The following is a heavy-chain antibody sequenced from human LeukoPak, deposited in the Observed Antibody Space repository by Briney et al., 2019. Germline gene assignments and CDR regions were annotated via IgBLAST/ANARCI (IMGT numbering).Heavy chain of an antibody. V-gene: IGHV4-4*07. Sequence: SETLSLTCTVSGGSISSYFWSWIRQPAGKGLEWIGRIYTSGSTNYNPSLKSRVTMSVDTSKNQFSLKLSSVTAADTAVYYCARANPKTGEAYYYYYYMDVWGKGTTVTVSS. CDR2: IYTSGST. CDR1: GGSISSYF. CDR3: ARANPKTGEAYYYYYYMDV. J-gene: IGHJ6*03. D-gene: IGHD7-27*01.